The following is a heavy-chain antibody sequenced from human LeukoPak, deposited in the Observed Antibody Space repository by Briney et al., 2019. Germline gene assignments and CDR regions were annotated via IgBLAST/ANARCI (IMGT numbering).Heavy chain of an antibody. D-gene: IGHD2-2*01. CDR1: GGTFISYA. CDR2: IIPIFGTA. V-gene: IGHV1-69*05. Sequence: GASVKVSCKASGGTFISYAISWVRQAPGQGLEWMGGIIPIFGTANYAQKFQGRVTITTDESTSTAYMELSSLRSEDTAVYYCARGSTSSRYMDVWGKGTTVTVSS. CDR3: ARGSTSSRYMDV. J-gene: IGHJ6*03.